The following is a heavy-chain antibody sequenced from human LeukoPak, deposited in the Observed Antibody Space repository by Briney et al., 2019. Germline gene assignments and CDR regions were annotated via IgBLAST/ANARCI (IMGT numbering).Heavy chain of an antibody. CDR3: AKDQGPVVSYLGY. J-gene: IGHJ4*02. Sequence: GGSLRLSCAASGFTFSSYAMSWVRQAPGKGLEWVSAISGSGGSTYYADSVKGRFTISRDNSKNTLYLQMSSLRAEDTAVYYCAKDQGPVVSYLGYWGQGTLVTVSS. CDR1: GFTFSSYA. CDR2: ISGSGGST. V-gene: IGHV3-23*01.